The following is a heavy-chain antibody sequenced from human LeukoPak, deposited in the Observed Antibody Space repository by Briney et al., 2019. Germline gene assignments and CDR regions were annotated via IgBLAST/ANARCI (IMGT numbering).Heavy chain of an antibody. CDR1: GYTFTSYG. CDR2: ISAYNGNT. Sequence: GASVKVSCRASGYTFTSYGISWVRQAPGQGLEWMGWISAYNGNTNYAQKPQGRVTMTTDTSTSTAYMELRSLRSDDTAVYYCARRRITMIVVAHDAFDIWGQGTMVTVSS. D-gene: IGHD3-22*01. V-gene: IGHV1-18*01. CDR3: ARRRITMIVVAHDAFDI. J-gene: IGHJ3*02.